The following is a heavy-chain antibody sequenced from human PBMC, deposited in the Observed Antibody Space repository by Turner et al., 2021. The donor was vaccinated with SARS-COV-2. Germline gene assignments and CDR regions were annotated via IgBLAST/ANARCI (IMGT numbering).Heavy chain of an antibody. J-gene: IGHJ4*02. CDR2: ISWNSGSM. Sequence: PLVASGGGLVQPGTSLRLSCAASGFPFDEYAMHWVRQGPGKGWGWVSGISWNSGSMGYADSVKCRFTITRDNAKTSLYLQMNSLRAEDTAFYYCAKDTGNSWGDYFDYWGQGTLVTVSS. CDR3: AKDTGNSWGDYFDY. D-gene: IGHD1-7*01. CDR1: GFPFDEYA. V-gene: IGHV3-9*01.